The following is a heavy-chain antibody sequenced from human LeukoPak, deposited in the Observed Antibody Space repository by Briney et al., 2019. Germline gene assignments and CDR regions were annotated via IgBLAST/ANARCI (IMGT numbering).Heavy chain of an antibody. CDR1: GFTFGSYA. V-gene: IGHV3-23*01. CDR3: AKSPLWFGDFYFDY. D-gene: IGHD3-10*01. CDR2: ISGSGSNI. Sequence: QTGGSLRLSCAASGFTFGSYAMNWVRQAPGKGLEWVSGISGSGSNIYYADSVKGRFTISRDNSKNTLYLQMNSLRAEDTAVYYCAKSPLWFGDFYFDYWGQGTLVTVSS. J-gene: IGHJ4*02.